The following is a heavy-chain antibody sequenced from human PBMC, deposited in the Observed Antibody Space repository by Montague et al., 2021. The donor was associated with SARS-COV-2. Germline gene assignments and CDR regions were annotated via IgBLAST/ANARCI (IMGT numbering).Heavy chain of an antibody. V-gene: IGHV4-31*03. D-gene: IGHD5-18*01. CDR3: ARDLGHRYVAGWFDP. CDR2: IYYSGST. CDR1: SGSISSGGSISSGGYY. Sequence: TRSLTCTVSSGSISSGGSISSGGYYWSWIRQHPGKGLEWIGYIYYSGSTSYNPSLKSRVTISVDTSKNQFFLKLSSVTAADTAVYYCARDLGHRYVAGWFDPWGQGTLVTVSS. J-gene: IGHJ5*02.